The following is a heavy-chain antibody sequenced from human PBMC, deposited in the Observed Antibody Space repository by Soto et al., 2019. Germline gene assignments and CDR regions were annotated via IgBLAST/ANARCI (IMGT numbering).Heavy chain of an antibody. J-gene: IGHJ6*02. CDR1: GDSVSSNSAG. CDR3: ARHHYYYYGMDV. Sequence: SQTLSLTGVISGDSVSSNSAGWNWIRQSPSRGLEWLGRTFYRSKWYNDYAVSLKGRISINADTSKNQFSLQLNSVTPEDTAMYYCARHHYYYYGMDVWGQGTTVTVSS. CDR2: TFYRSKWYN. V-gene: IGHV6-1*01.